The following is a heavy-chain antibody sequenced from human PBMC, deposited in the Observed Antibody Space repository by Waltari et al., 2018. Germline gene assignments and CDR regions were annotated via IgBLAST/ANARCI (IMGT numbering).Heavy chain of an antibody. Sequence: QVQLQESGPGLVKPSETLSLTCTVSGGSISSYYWSWIRQPPGKGLEWIGYIYYSGSTHYNPSLKSRVTISVDTSKNQFSLKLSSVTAADTAVYYCARAVLLEWLFFDPWGQGTLVTVSS. CDR1: GGSISSYY. D-gene: IGHD3-3*01. J-gene: IGHJ5*02. CDR3: ARAVLLEWLFFDP. CDR2: IYYSGST. V-gene: IGHV4-59*01.